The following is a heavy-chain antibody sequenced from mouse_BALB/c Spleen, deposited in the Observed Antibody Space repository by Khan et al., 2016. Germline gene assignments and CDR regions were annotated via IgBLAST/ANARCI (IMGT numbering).Heavy chain of an antibody. D-gene: IGHD2-14*01. CDR1: GFSLTSYG. Sequence: QVQLKESGPDLVAPSQSLSITCTVSGFSLTSYGVHWVRQPPGKGLEWLVVIWSDGSTTYNSALKSRLSITKDNSKSQVFLKMSSLQTDDTSMYYCARQRYGYDGAMEYWGQGTSVTVSS. V-gene: IGHV2-6-2*01. CDR3: ARQRYGYDGAMEY. CDR2: IWSDGST. J-gene: IGHJ4*01.